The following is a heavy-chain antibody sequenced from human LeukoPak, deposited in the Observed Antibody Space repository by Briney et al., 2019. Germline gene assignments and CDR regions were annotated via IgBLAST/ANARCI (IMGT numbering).Heavy chain of an antibody. Sequence: PGGSLRLSCAASGFTFSSYEINWVRQAPGKGLEWLSYIGSGGTIIHADSVKGRLNVSRDNAKNSVHLQMSSLRDEDTAVYYCARARENSYGLGSLDYWGQGTLVTVSS. CDR2: IGSGGTI. V-gene: IGHV3-48*03. CDR3: ARARENSYGLGSLDY. CDR1: GFTFSSYE. D-gene: IGHD5-18*01. J-gene: IGHJ4*02.